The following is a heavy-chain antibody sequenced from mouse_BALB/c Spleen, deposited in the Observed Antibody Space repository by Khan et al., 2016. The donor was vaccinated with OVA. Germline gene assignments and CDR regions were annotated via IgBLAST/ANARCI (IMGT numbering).Heavy chain of an antibody. J-gene: IGHJ1*01. V-gene: IGHV1-63*01. D-gene: IGHD2-2*01. CDR2: IYPGSGHT. CDR3: ARSGGYAYYWYFDV. CDR1: GYAFTNYW. Sequence: QVQLQQSGTELVRPGTSVKISCKASGYAFTNYWLGWVKQRPGHGLEWIGNIYPGSGHTYYNEKFKVKATLTADKSSSTAYMQLSSLTSEDSAVYFWARSGGYAYYWYFDVWGAGTTVTVSS.